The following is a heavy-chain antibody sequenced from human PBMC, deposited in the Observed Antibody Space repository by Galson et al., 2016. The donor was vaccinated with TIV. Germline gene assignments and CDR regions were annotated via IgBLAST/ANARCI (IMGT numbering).Heavy chain of an antibody. CDR3: ARAGHCSRTSCYGSMDV. V-gene: IGHV3-48*04. J-gene: IGHJ6*02. CDR2: ISISSSTI. D-gene: IGHD2-2*01. CDR1: GLSFSNSR. Sequence: SLRLSCAASGLSFSNSRMNWVRQTPGKELEWVSYISISSSTISYADSVKGRFTVSRDNAKNSLYLQMNSLRAEDTAVYYCARAGHCSRTSCYGSMDVWGQGTTVTVSS.